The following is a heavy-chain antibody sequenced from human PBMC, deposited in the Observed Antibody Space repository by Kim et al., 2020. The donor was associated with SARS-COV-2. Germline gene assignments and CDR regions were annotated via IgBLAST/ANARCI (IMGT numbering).Heavy chain of an antibody. J-gene: IGHJ6*02. V-gene: IGHV3-30-3*01. CDR1: GLTFDDSA. D-gene: IGHD3-10*01. Sequence: GGSLRLSCAASGLTFDDSAMNWVRQAPGKGLEWVAVISYDGRNKEYADSVKGRFSISRDNSKSTLSLQMDSLRLEDTAVYYCARGNYYESVSLSDYYNGMEVWGQGTTVTVSS. CDR2: ISYDGRNK. CDR3: ARGNYYESVSLSDYYNGMEV.